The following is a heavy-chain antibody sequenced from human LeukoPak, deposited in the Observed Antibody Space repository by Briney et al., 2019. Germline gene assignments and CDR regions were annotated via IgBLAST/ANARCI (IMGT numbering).Heavy chain of an antibody. D-gene: IGHD2-15*01. CDR2: FSGSGANT. CDR1: GFTFSNYA. Sequence: TGGSLRLSCKASGFTFSNYAMGWVRQAPGKGLEWVSTFSGSGANTFYADSVKGRFTISRDNSRNTLYLQMNSLRVEDSALYYCAKGCGATCYSDFDHWGQGTLVTVSS. V-gene: IGHV3-23*01. J-gene: IGHJ4*02. CDR3: AKGCGATCYSDFDH.